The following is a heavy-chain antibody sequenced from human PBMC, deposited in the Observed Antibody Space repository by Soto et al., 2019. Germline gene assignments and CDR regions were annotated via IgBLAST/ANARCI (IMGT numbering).Heavy chain of an antibody. CDR3: ARGWFGPDV. V-gene: IGHV3-74*01. Sequence: EVQLVESGGGLVQPGGSLRLSCAASGFTLSGRSMHWVRQAPGKGLVWVSGIANAVTDATYADSVKGRFTSSRDNAKNMLYLQMNSLRVEDTAVYYCARGWFGPDVWGKGTTVTVSS. J-gene: IGHJ6*04. D-gene: IGHD3-10*01. CDR1: GFTLSGRS. CDR2: IANAVTDA.